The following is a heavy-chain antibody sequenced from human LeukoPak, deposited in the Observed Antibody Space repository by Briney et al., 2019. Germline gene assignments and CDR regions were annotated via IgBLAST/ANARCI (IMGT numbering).Heavy chain of an antibody. CDR3: ARAHYDILTGYYMGIDP. CDR2: IIPILGIA. D-gene: IGHD3-9*01. V-gene: IGHV1-69*04. Sequence: VASVKVSCKASGGTFSSYAISWVRQAPGQGLEWMGRIIPILGIANYAQKFQGRVTITADKSTSTAYMELSSLRSEDTAVYYCARAHYDILTGYYMGIDPWGQGTLVTVSS. J-gene: IGHJ5*02. CDR1: GGTFSSYA.